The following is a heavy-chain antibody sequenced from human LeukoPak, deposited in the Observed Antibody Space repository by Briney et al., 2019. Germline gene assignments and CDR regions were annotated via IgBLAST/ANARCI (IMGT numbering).Heavy chain of an antibody. CDR1: GGTFSSYA. Sequence: ASVKVSCKASGGTFSSYAISWVRQAPGQGLEWMGGIIPIFGTANYAQKFQGRVTMTTDTSTSTAYMELRSLKSDDTAVYYCAREAPYSSDDYWGQGTPVTVSS. D-gene: IGHD6-25*01. CDR2: IIPIFGTA. CDR3: AREAPYSSDDY. V-gene: IGHV1-69*05. J-gene: IGHJ4*02.